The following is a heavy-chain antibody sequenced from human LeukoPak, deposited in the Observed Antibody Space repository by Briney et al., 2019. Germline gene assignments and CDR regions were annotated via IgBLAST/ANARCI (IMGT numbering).Heavy chain of an antibody. J-gene: IGHJ4*02. CDR1: GYSFSTCW. Sequence: GESLKISCKGFGYSFSTCWIGWVRQVPGKGLEWMGVIYPGDSDTIYSPSFRDQVTMSADRSISTAYLQWGSLKASDTAIYYCARWATGSSGFDYWGQGSLVTVSS. D-gene: IGHD1-1*01. CDR3: ARWATGSSGFDY. V-gene: IGHV5-51*01. CDR2: IYPGDSDT.